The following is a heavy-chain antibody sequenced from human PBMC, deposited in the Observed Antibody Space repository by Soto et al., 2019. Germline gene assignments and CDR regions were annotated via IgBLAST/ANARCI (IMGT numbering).Heavy chain of an antibody. Sequence: QVQLVESGGGVVQPGRSLRLSCSASGFIFGTYGMDWVRQAPGKGLEWVALISYDGNKEFNADSVKGPFTISRDNSRNTLYLNMNSLKPEDTAMYYCAKETATSVNYYYFYGLDVWGPGTTVSVS. CDR1: GFIFGTYG. J-gene: IGHJ6*02. CDR2: ISYDGNKE. V-gene: IGHV3-30*18. CDR3: AKETATSVNYYYFYGLDV. D-gene: IGHD1-1*01.